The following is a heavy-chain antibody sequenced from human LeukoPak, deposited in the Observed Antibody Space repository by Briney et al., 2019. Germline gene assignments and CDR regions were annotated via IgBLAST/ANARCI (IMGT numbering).Heavy chain of an antibody. Sequence: PGGTLRLSCAASGFTFSTYALSWVRQAPGKGLEGVSSMSGGGGVTYYADSVKGRFTISRDNSKNTLYLQMNNLRAEDTAVYYCAKDPRVATIEIFDYWGQGTLVTVSS. V-gene: IGHV3-23*01. D-gene: IGHD5-12*01. CDR3: AKDPRVATIEIFDY. CDR1: GFTFSTYA. CDR2: MSGGGGVT. J-gene: IGHJ4*02.